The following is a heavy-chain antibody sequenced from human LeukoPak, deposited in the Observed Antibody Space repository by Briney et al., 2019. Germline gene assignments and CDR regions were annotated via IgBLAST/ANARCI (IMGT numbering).Heavy chain of an antibody. D-gene: IGHD3-10*01. J-gene: IGHJ6*04. CDR2: ISSSSSYI. CDR3: VLFDVRGVIRPYGMDV. CDR1: GFTVSSNY. V-gene: IGHV3-21*01. Sequence: PGGSLGLSCAASGFTVSSNYMSWVRQAPGKGLEWVSSISSSSSYIYYADSVKGRFTISRDNAKNSLYLQMNSLRAEDTAVYYCVLFDVRGVIRPYGMDVWGKGTTVTVSS.